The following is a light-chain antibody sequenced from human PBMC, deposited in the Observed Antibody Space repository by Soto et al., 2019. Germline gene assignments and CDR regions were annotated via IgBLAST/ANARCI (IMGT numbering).Light chain of an antibody. V-gene: IGKV1-12*01. Sequence: DIQMTKSQSSVSATVGDRVTITCRASQGISNWLDWYQQKPGKAPNLLIFAASSLQSGVPSRFSGSGSGKDFTHTISDLHPEDWSTYYCQQANSFPPTFGQGTKLESK. J-gene: IGKJ2*01. CDR2: AAS. CDR3: QQANSFPPT. CDR1: QGISNW.